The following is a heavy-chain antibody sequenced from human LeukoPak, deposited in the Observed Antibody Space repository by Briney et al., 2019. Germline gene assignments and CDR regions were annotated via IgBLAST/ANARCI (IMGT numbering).Heavy chain of an antibody. J-gene: IGHJ4*02. D-gene: IGHD3-22*01. CDR2: IIPILGIA. Sequence: ASVKVSCKASGGTFSSYAISWVRQAPGQGLEWMGRIIPILGIANYAQKFQGRVTITADKSTSTAYMELSSLRSEDTAVYYCARVRRAYYYDSSGVPGGYWGQGTLVTVSS. CDR3: ARVRRAYYYDSSGVPGGY. V-gene: IGHV1-69*04. CDR1: GGTFSSYA.